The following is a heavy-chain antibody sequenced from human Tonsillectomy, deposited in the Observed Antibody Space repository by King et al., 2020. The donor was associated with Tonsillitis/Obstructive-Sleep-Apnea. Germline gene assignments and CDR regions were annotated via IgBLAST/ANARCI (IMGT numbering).Heavy chain of an antibody. CDR3: ARAHYDFWTGYVNAFDI. CDR2: IYPDDSDT. Sequence: VQLVESGAEVKKPGESLKISCTGSGYSFTNYWIGWVRQMPGKGLEWMGIIYPDDSDTRYSPSFQGQVTISVDKSISTAYLQWSSLKASDSAMYYCARAHYDFWTGYVNAFDIWGQGTMVIVSS. J-gene: IGHJ3*02. CDR1: GYSFTNYW. D-gene: IGHD3-3*01. V-gene: IGHV5-51*01.